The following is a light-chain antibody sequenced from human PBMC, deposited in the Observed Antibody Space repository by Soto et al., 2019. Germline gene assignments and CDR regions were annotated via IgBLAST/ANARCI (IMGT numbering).Light chain of an antibody. V-gene: IGLV1-44*01. Sequence: QSVLTQPPSSSGIPGQRVTISCSGSSSNIGSNTVNWYQQPPGTAPKLLIYSNNQRPSGVPDRFSGSKSGTSASLAISGLQSEDEADYYCAAWDDSLNGPLYVFGTGTKVTVL. J-gene: IGLJ1*01. CDR2: SNN. CDR3: AAWDDSLNGPLYV. CDR1: SSNIGSNT.